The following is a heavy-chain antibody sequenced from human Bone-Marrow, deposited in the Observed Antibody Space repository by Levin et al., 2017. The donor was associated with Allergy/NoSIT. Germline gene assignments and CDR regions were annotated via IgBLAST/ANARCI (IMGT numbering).Heavy chain of an antibody. CDR3: ARRRLAARINTFQH. CDR2: INHSGST. V-gene: IGHV4-34*01. Sequence: PGGSLRLSCAVYGGSFSGYYWSWIRQPPGKGLEWIGEINHSGSTNYNPSLKSRVTISVDTSKNQFSLKLSSVTAADTAVYYCARRRLAARINTFQHWGQGTLVTVSS. J-gene: IGHJ1*01. CDR1: GGSFSGYY. D-gene: IGHD6-13*01.